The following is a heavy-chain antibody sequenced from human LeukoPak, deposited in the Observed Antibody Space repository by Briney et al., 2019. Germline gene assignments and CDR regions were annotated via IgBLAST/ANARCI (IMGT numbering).Heavy chain of an antibody. J-gene: IGHJ4*02. CDR3: ARAYSGSYVIDY. CDR1: GGSISSYY. V-gene: IGHV4-59*01. Sequence: SETLSLTCTVSGGSISSYYWSWIRQPPGKGLEWIGYIYYSGSTNYNPSLKSRVTISVDTSKNQFSLKLSSVTAADTAVYYCARAYSGSYVIDYWGQGTLVTVSS. D-gene: IGHD1-26*01. CDR2: IYYSGST.